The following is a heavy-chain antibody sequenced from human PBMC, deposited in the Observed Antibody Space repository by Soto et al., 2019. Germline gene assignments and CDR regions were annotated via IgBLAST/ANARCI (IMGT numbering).Heavy chain of an antibody. CDR1: GGTFSSYA. V-gene: IGHV1-69*06. J-gene: IGHJ5*02. Sequence: ASVKVSCKDSGGTFSSYAISWVRQAPGQGLEWMGGIIPIFGTANYAQKIQGRVTITAEKSTRTAYMELSSLRSEDTAVYYCARDGNYNWNWSPHNWFDAWGQGTLDTVSS. D-gene: IGHD1-7*01. CDR3: ARDGNYNWNWSPHNWFDA. CDR2: IIPIFGTA.